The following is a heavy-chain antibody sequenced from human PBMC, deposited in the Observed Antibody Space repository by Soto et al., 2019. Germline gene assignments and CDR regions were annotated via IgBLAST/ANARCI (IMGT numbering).Heavy chain of an antibody. CDR2: FDPEDGET. V-gene: IGHV1-24*01. CDR3: ATDMLWYYYDSSGYSHDAFDI. Sequence: ASVKVSCKVSGYTLTELSMHWVRQAPGKGLEWMGGFDPEDGETIYAQKFQGRVTMTEDTSTDTAYMELSSLRSEDTAVYYCATDMLWYYYDSSGYSHDAFDIWGQGXMVTVSS. CDR1: GYTLTELS. D-gene: IGHD3-22*01. J-gene: IGHJ3*02.